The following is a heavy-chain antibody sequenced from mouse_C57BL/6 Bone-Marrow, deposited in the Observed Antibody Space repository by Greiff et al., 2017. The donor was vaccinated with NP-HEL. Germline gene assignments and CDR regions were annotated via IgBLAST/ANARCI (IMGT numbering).Heavy chain of an antibody. Sequence: QVQLQQSGPELVKPGASVKISCKASGYSFTSYYIHWVKQRPGQGLEWIGWIYPGSGNTKYHEKFKGKATLTADTSSSTAYMQLSSLTSEDSAVYYCARCGLRAWFAYWGQGTLVTVSA. V-gene: IGHV1-66*01. CDR1: GYSFTSYY. J-gene: IGHJ3*01. CDR3: ARCGLRAWFAY. CDR2: IYPGSGNT. D-gene: IGHD2-4*01.